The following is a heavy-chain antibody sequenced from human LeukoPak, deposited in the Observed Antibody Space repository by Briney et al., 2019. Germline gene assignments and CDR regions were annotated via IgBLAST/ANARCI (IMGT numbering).Heavy chain of an antibody. J-gene: IGHJ4*02. CDR3: ARAHYCSSTSCYGGVDY. CDR2: IYHSGST. CDR1: GCSISSGYY. Sequence: SETLSLTCAVPGCSISSGYYWGWIRQPPGKGLEWIGSIYHSGSTYYNPSLKSRVTISVDTSKNQFSLKLSSVTAADTAVYYCARAHYCSSTSCYGGVDYWGQGTLVTVSS. D-gene: IGHD2-2*01. V-gene: IGHV4-38-2*01.